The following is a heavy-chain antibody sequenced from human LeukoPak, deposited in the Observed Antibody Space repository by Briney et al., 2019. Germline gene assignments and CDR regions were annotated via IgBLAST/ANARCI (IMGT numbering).Heavy chain of an antibody. J-gene: IGHJ4*02. V-gene: IGHV3-23*01. CDR1: GFTFSSYA. Sequence: GGSLRLSCAASGFTFSSYAMSLVRQAPGKGLEWVSAISGSGGSTYYADSVKGRFTISRDNSKNTLYLQMNSLRAEDTAVYYCAGSGIVVPRFDYWGQGTLVTVSS. CDR2: ISGSGGST. CDR3: AGSGIVVPRFDY. D-gene: IGHD3-22*01.